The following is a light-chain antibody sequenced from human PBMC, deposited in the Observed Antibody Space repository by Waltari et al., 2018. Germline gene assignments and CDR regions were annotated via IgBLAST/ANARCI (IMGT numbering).Light chain of an antibody. CDR2: MVS. Sequence: VGLISLQSPLPVGFGQPPPFPCRFSQSLVRFDGNTYLIWFQQRPGQSPRRLIYMVSVRDSGVPDRFSGSGSGTDFTLKISRVEAEDVGVYYCMQYTHWPWTFGQGTKVEIK. CDR3: MQYTHWPWT. CDR1: QSLVRFDGNTY. V-gene: IGKV2-30*02. J-gene: IGKJ1*01.